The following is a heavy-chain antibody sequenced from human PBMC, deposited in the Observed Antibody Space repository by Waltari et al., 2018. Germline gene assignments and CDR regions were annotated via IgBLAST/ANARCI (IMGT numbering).Heavy chain of an antibody. J-gene: IGHJ4*02. V-gene: IGHV3-15*01. Sequence: EVQLVESGGGLVKPGGSLRLSCAASGFTFSNAWMSWVRQVPGKGREWVGLIKSKTDGGKTDYSAPVKGRFTISRDESKNTLYLQMNSLKTEDTAVYYCTTETNYWGQGTLVTVSS. CDR3: TTETNY. CDR1: GFTFSNAW. D-gene: IGHD2-8*01. CDR2: IKSKTDGGKT.